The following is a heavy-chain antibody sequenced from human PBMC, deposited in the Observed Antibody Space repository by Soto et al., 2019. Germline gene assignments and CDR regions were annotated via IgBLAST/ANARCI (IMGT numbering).Heavy chain of an antibody. D-gene: IGHD6-19*01. J-gene: IGHJ5*02. CDR1: GFTFSNAW. Sequence: PGGSLRLSCAASGFTFSNAWMSWVRQAPGKGLEWVGRIKSKTDGGTTDYAAPVKGRFTISRDESKNTLYLQMNSLKTEDTAVYYCTTVLAVAGTSWFDPWGQGTLVTVSS. CDR2: IKSKTDGGTT. V-gene: IGHV3-15*01. CDR3: TTVLAVAGTSWFDP.